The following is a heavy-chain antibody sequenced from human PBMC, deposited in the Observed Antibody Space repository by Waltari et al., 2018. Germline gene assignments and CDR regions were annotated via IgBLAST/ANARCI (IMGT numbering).Heavy chain of an antibody. Sequence: QVQLVQSGAEVKKPGSSVKVSCKASGGTFSNYAISWVRQAPGQGLEWMGGIIPIFGTANYAQKFQGRVTITADESTSTAYMELSSLRSEDTAVYYCARDDNPTKSPERWWSFYYYYGMDVWGQGTTVTVSS. CDR1: GGTFSNYA. J-gene: IGHJ6*02. CDR2: IIPIFGTA. D-gene: IGHD2-15*01. V-gene: IGHV1-69*01. CDR3: ARDDNPTKSPERWWSFYYYYGMDV.